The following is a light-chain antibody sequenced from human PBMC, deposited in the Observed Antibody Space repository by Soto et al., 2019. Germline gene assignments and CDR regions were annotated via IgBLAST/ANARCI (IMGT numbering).Light chain of an antibody. CDR2: AAS. CDR1: QGISSY. J-gene: IGKJ3*01. Sequence: IQLTQSPSSLSASVGDRVTITCRDSQGISSYLAWYQQKPGKAPKLLIYAASTLQSGVPSRFSGSGSGTDFTLSISRLKPEDFATYYCQHRSFRPGTKVDIK. V-gene: IGKV1-9*01. CDR3: QHRS.